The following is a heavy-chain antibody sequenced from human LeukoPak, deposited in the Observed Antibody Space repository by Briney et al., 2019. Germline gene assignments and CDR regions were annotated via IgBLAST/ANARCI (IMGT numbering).Heavy chain of an antibody. Sequence: SGTLSLTCAVSGGSISSSNWWSWVRQPPGKGLEWIGEIYHSGSTNYSPSLKSRVTISVDKSKNQFSLKLSSVTAADTAVYYCARNRLAARELNWFDPWGQGTLVTVSS. D-gene: IGHD6-6*01. CDR1: GGSISSSNW. CDR2: IYHSGST. V-gene: IGHV4-4*02. CDR3: ARNRLAARELNWFDP. J-gene: IGHJ5*02.